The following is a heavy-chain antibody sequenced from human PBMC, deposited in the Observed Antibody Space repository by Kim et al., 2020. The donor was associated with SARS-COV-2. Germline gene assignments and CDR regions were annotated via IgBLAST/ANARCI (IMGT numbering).Heavy chain of an antibody. CDR1: GGSISSGGYY. Sequence: SETLSLTCTVSGGSISSGGYYWSWIRQHPGKGLEWIGYIYYRGRTYYNPSLKSRVTISVDTSKNQFSLKLSSVTAADTAMHYCARARITMIVVDAFDIWGQGTMVTVSS. V-gene: IGHV4-31*03. D-gene: IGHD3-22*01. J-gene: IGHJ3*02. CDR3: ARARITMIVVDAFDI. CDR2: IYYRGRT.